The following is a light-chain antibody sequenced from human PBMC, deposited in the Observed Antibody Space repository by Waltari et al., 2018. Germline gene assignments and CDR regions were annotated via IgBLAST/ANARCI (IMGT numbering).Light chain of an antibody. CDR3: QQSSRLPYT. V-gene: IGKV1-39*01. CDR2: DAS. Sequence: DIQMTQSPSSLSASVGDRVTITCRASQSIATRSNWYQQKPGKAPKVLIYDASTLQSGVPSRFSGSASGTDFTLTISSLQPEDAASYFCQQSSRLPYTFGQGTKLEMK. J-gene: IGKJ2*01. CDR1: QSIATR.